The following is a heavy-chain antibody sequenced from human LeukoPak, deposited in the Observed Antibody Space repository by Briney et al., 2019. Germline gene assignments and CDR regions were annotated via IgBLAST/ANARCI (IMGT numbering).Heavy chain of an antibody. CDR2: IYYSGST. CDR3: AKYNWNAPGGLDP. D-gene: IGHD1-20*01. J-gene: IGHJ5*02. V-gene: IGHV4-59*01. CDR1: GGSISSYF. Sequence: SETLSLTCTVSGGSISSYFWSWIRQPPGKGLEWIGYIYYSGSTNYNPSLKSRVTISVDTSKNQFSLKLRSVTAADTAVYYCAKYNWNAPGGLDPWGQRTLVTVSS.